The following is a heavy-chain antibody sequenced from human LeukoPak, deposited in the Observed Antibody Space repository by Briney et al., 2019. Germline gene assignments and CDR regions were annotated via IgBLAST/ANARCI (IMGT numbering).Heavy chain of an antibody. Sequence: RGESLKISCQGSGYSFTSYWIAWVRQMPGKGLKWMGIIYPDDSDTRYSPSFQGQVTISADKSVRTAYLQWSSLKASDTAMYYCARPNITSYYDSRGYDAFDVWGQGTMVTVSS. CDR1: GYSFTSYW. D-gene: IGHD3-22*01. CDR2: IYPDDSDT. V-gene: IGHV5-51*01. J-gene: IGHJ3*01. CDR3: ARPNITSYYDSRGYDAFDV.